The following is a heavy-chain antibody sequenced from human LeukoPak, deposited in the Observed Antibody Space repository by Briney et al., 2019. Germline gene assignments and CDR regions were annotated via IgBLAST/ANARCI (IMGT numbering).Heavy chain of an antibody. CDR3: AKGSYYDSSGSFYFDY. CDR2: ISGSGDNT. D-gene: IGHD3-22*01. V-gene: IGHV3-23*01. Sequence: GGSLRLSCAASGFTFSSYAMSWVRQAPGKGLEWVSGISGSGDNTYYADSVKGRFIISRDNSKNTLYVQVNSLGTEDTAAYYCAKGSYYDSSGSFYFDYWGQGTLVTVSS. J-gene: IGHJ4*02. CDR1: GFTFSSYA.